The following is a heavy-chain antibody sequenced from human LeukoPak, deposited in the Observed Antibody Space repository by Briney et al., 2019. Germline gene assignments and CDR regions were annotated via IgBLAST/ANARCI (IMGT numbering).Heavy chain of an antibody. J-gene: IGHJ5*02. CDR2: IYTSGST. CDR1: GGSISSGSYY. Sequence: SQTLSLTCTVSGGSISSGSYYWSWIRQPAGKGVEWIGRIYTSGSTNYNPSLKSRVTISVDTSKNQFSLKLSSVTAADTAVYYCARDFRYDDFWSGYYGNNWFVPWGQGTLVTVSS. D-gene: IGHD3-3*01. V-gene: IGHV4-61*02. CDR3: ARDFRYDDFWSGYYGNNWFVP.